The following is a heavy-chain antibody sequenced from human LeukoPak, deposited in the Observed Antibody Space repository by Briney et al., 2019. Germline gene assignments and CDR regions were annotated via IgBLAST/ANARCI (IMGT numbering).Heavy chain of an antibody. V-gene: IGHV1-18*01. Sequence: ASVKVSCKASGYTFTSYGISWVRQAPGQGLEWMGWISAYNGNTNYAQKLQGRVTMTTDTSTSTAYMELRSLRSDDTAVYYCARDIRGAVGAAGGLDYWGQGTLVTVSS. D-gene: IGHD1-26*01. CDR3: ARDIRGAVGAAGGLDY. CDR2: ISAYNGNT. CDR1: GYTFTSYG. J-gene: IGHJ4*02.